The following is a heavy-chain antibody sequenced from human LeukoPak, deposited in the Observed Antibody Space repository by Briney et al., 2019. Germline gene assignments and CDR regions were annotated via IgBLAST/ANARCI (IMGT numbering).Heavy chain of an antibody. Sequence: PGGSLRLSCAASGFTFSSDEMNWVRQAPGKGLEWVSYISSSGTTIYYADPVKGRFAISRDNAKNSLYLQMNSLRAEDTAVYYCARDGPTPGFWGQGTLVTVSS. CDR2: ISSSGTTI. V-gene: IGHV3-48*03. J-gene: IGHJ4*02. D-gene: IGHD2-15*01. CDR1: GFTFSSDE. CDR3: ARDGPTPGF.